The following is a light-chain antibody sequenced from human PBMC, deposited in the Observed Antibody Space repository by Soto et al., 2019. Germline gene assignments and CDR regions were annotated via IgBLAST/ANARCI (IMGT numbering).Light chain of an antibody. V-gene: IGKV3-20*01. CDR1: QSVSSSY. CDR3: QQYSSSPRMYT. Sequence: EIVLTQSPGTLSLSPGERATLSCRASQSVSSSYLAWYQQKLGQAPRLLIYGASRRATGIPDSFSGSGSGTHYTLTISRLEQEDYAVYYCQQYSSSPRMYTFGQGTKLEIK. J-gene: IGKJ2*01. CDR2: GAS.